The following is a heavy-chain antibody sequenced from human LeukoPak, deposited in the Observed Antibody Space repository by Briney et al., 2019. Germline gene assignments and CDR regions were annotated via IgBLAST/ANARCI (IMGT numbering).Heavy chain of an antibody. V-gene: IGHV5-51*01. CDR3: ARQKGLYDSSDLDAFDI. D-gene: IGHD3-22*01. CDR2: IYPGDSDT. J-gene: IGHJ3*02. Sequence: GESLQISCKGSGYGFTSYWIGWVRQMPGKGREWMGIIYPGDSDTRYSPSFQGQVTISADQSISTAYLQWSSLKASDTAMYYCARQKGLYDSSDLDAFDIWGRGTMVTVSS. CDR1: GYGFTSYW.